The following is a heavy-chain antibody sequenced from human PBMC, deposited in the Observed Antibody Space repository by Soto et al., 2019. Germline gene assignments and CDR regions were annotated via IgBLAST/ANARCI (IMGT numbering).Heavy chain of an antibody. CDR1: GASISSYY. CDR3: ARLYCSSTICYAHFDY. D-gene: IGHD2-2*01. J-gene: IGHJ4*02. CDR2: IYYSGST. V-gene: IGHV4-59*08. Sequence: SDTLSLDCTVSGASISSYYWISTRKPPGKGLEWIGYIYYSGSTNYNPSLKSGVTISVDTSKNQFSLKLSSVTAADTAVYYCARLYCSSTICYAHFDYWGQGTLVTVSS.